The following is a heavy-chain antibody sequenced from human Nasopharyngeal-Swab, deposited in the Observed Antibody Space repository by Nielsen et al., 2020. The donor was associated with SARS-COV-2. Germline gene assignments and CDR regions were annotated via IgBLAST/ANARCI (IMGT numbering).Heavy chain of an antibody. D-gene: IGHD3-3*01. CDR1: GYTFTGYY. J-gene: IGHJ4*02. Sequence: ASVKVSCKASGYTFTGYYMHWVRQAPGQGLEWMGWINPNSGGTNYAQKFQGRVTMTRDTSISTAYMELSRLRSDDTAVYYCTRAEVDFWTLDTYFDYWGQGTLVTVSS. V-gene: IGHV1-2*02. CDR2: INPNSGGT. CDR3: TRAEVDFWTLDTYFDY.